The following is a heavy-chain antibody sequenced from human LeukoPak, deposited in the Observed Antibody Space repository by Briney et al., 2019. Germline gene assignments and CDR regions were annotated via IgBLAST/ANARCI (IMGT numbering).Heavy chain of an antibody. CDR1: GYTFTSYD. V-gene: IGHV1-18*01. CDR3: ARTIILNIAAAGTGYYFDY. J-gene: IGHJ4*02. D-gene: IGHD6-13*01. Sequence: ASVKVSCKASGYTFTSYDISWVRQSPGHRLEWMGWISAYNGNTNYAQKLQGRVTMTTDTSTSTAYMEMRSLRSDDTAVYYCARTIILNIAAAGTGYYFDYWGQGTLVTVSS. CDR2: ISAYNGNT.